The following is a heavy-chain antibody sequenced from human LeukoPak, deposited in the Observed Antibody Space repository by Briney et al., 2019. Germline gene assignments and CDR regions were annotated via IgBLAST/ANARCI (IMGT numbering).Heavy chain of an antibody. J-gene: IGHJ3*02. CDR2: ITSTSNYI. D-gene: IGHD2-15*01. V-gene: IGHV3-21*04. Sequence: PGWSLRLSCEASGFTFRSYSMNWVRQAPGKGLEWVSSITSTSNYIYYIDSVKGRFTISRDNAKNSLYLQMNSLRAEDTALYYCAKDLAYCSGGSCYSGQIGAFDIWGQGTMVTVSS. CDR3: AKDLAYCSGGSCYSGQIGAFDI. CDR1: GFTFRSYS.